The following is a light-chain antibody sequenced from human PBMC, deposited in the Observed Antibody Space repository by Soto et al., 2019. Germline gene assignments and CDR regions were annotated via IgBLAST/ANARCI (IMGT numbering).Light chain of an antibody. V-gene: IGLV2-8*01. CDR2: EVS. J-gene: IGLJ1*01. CDR1: SSDVGGYNY. CDR3: SSYAYSNNLLA. Sequence: QSALTQPPSASGSPGQSVTISCTGTSSDVGGYNYVSWYQQHLGKAPKLMIYEVSKRPSGVPDRFSGSKSGNTASLTVSGLQAEDEADYYCSSYAYSNNLLAFGSGTKVTVL.